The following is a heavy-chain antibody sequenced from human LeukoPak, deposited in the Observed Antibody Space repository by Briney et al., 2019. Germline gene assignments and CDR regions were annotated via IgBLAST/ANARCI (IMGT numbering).Heavy chain of an antibody. D-gene: IGHD6-19*01. V-gene: IGHV3-33*01. Sequence: PGGSLRLSCAASGFTFSSYGMHWVRQAPGKGLEGVAVIWYDGSNKYYADSVKGRFTISRDNSKNTLYLQMNSLRAEDTAVYYCARASNMAGIVDYWGQGTLVTVSS. CDR2: IWYDGSNK. CDR3: ARASNMAGIVDY. J-gene: IGHJ4*02. CDR1: GFTFSSYG.